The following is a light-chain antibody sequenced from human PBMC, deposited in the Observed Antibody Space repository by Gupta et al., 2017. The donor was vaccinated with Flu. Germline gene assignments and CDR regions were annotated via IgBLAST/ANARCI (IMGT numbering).Light chain of an antibody. Sequence: DIVMTQSPESLAVSLGERATINCTSSQSVLYSSNNKNYLAWYQQKPGQPPKLLIHWASTRESGVPDRFSGSGSGTDFTLTISSLQAEDVAVYYCQQLYNTPSAFGPGTKVNIK. CDR2: WAS. V-gene: IGKV4-1*01. CDR3: QQLYNTPSA. J-gene: IGKJ3*01. CDR1: QSVLYSSNNKNY.